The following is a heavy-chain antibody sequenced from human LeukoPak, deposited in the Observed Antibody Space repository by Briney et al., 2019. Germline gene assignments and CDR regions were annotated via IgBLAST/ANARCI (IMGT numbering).Heavy chain of an antibody. V-gene: IGHV4-39*01. D-gene: IGHD6-13*01. CDR3: ARVASAGRYYYYYMDV. Sequence: SETLSLTCTVSGGSISSSGSYWGWIRQPPGKGLEWIGSIYYSGITFYNPSLQSRVTISVDTSKNQLSLRLTSVTAPDTAVYYCARVASAGRYYYYYMDVWGKGTTVTISS. CDR1: GGSISSSGSY. J-gene: IGHJ6*03. CDR2: IYYSGIT.